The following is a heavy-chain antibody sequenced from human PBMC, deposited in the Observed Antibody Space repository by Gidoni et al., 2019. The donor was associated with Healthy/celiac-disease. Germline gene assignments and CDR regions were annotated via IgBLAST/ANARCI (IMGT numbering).Heavy chain of an antibody. CDR1: GSTFSSYA. CDR3: ARGYGSGSYGYFDY. V-gene: IGHV3-30*04. D-gene: IGHD3-10*01. Sequence: QVQLVESGGGGVQPGKSLRLSCAASGSTFSSYAMHWVRQAPGKGLEWVAVISYDGSNKYYADSVKGRFTISRDNSKNTLYLQMNSLRAEDTAIYYCARGYGSGSYGYFDYWGQGTLVTVSS. J-gene: IGHJ4*02. CDR2: ISYDGSNK.